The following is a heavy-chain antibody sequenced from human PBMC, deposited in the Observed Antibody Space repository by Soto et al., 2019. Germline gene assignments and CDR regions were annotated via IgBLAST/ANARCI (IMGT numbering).Heavy chain of an antibody. J-gene: IGHJ5*02. D-gene: IGHD6-13*01. CDR3: AREGNAAVRAAFDA. CDR1: GGTFSSDA. Sequence: QVQLVQSGAEVKKSGSSVKVSCKASGGTFSSDAISWVRQAPGQGLEWMGGIIPIFGTANYAQKFQGRVTITADEFTGTVYMELSSLTSEDTAVYYCAREGNAAVRAAFDAWGQGTLVTVSS. V-gene: IGHV1-69*01. CDR2: IIPIFGTA.